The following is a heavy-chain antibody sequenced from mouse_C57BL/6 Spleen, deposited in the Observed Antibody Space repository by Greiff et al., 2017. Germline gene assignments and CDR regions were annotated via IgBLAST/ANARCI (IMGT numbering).Heavy chain of an antibody. Sequence: QVQLQQSGAELARPGASVKLSCKASGYTFTSYGISWVKQRTGQGLEWIGEIYPRSGNTYYNEKFKGKATLTADKSSSTAYMELRSLTSEDSAVYFCARSKILLLRYWYFDVWGTGTTVTVSS. J-gene: IGHJ1*03. V-gene: IGHV1-81*01. CDR2: IYPRSGNT. CDR1: GYTFTSYG. D-gene: IGHD1-1*01. CDR3: ARSKILLLRYWYFDV.